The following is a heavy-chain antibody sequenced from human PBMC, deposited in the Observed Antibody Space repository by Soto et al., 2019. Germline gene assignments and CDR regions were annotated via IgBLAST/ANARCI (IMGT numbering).Heavy chain of an antibody. CDR3: AKMGYYDSSGYSDY. V-gene: IGHV3-74*01. D-gene: IGHD3-22*01. CDR2: IKSDGSST. Sequence: GGSLGIGCAACGITFSSYWMHGVRQAPGKGLVWVSRIKSDGSSTSYADSVKGRFTISRDNSKNTLYLQMNSLRAEDTAVYYCAKMGYYDSSGYSDYWGQGTLLTVSS. CDR1: GITFSSYW. J-gene: IGHJ4*02.